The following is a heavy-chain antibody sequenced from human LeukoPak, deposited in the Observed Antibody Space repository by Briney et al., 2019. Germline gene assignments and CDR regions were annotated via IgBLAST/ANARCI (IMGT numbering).Heavy chain of an antibody. J-gene: IGHJ4*02. Sequence: GGSLRLSCAASGFTLTSFWMYWVRQAPGKGLVWVSRINSDGSKTHYVEAVKGRFTISRDNPKNTLYLQMTSLRAEDTAVYYCVREIDDERAYWGQGTLVTVSS. D-gene: IGHD3-3*01. V-gene: IGHV3-74*01. CDR2: INSDGSKT. CDR1: GFTLTSFW. CDR3: VREIDDERAY.